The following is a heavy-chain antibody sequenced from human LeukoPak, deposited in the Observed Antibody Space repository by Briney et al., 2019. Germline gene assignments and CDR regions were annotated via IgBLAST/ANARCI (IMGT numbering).Heavy chain of an antibody. J-gene: IGHJ4*02. Sequence: SETLSLTCTVSGGSLSSYYWSWIRQPPGKGLEWIGYIYYSGSTNYNPSLKSRVTISVDTSKNQFSLKLSSVTAADTAVYYCARRSRQGYYFDYWGQGTLVTVSS. CDR1: GGSLSSYY. CDR3: ARRSRQGYYFDY. CDR2: IYYSGST. V-gene: IGHV4-59*08. D-gene: IGHD1-26*01.